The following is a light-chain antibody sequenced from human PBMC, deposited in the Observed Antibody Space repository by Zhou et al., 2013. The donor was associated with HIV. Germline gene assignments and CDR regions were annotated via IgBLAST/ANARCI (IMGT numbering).Light chain of an antibody. Sequence: EIVVTQSPAILSLSPGERAALSCRASQSISSGHLAWYQQRLGQAPRLLIFGASSRAPAIPDRFSGSGSGTDYTLTISRLEPEDFAVYYCQQYDRSPLTFGGGTKVEIK. CDR2: GAS. CDR3: QQYDRSPLT. J-gene: IGKJ4*01. V-gene: IGKV3-20*01. CDR1: QSISSGH.